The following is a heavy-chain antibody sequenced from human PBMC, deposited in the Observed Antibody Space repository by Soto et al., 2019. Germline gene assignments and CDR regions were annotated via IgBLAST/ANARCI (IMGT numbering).Heavy chain of an antibody. CDR1: GGTFSSYA. Sequence: SVKVSCKASGGTFSSYAISWVRQAPGQGXEWMGGIIPIFSTANYAQKFQGRVTITADESTSTAYMELSSLRSEDTAVYYCARGDYYDSSGYPRDYYYGMDFWGQGTTVT. V-gene: IGHV1-69*13. CDR3: ARGDYYDSSGYPRDYYYGMDF. CDR2: IIPIFSTA. D-gene: IGHD3-22*01. J-gene: IGHJ6*02.